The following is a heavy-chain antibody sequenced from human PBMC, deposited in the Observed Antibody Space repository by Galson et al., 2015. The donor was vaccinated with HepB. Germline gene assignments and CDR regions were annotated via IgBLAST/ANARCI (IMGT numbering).Heavy chain of an antibody. J-gene: IGHJ4*02. CDR1: GFTFSSYG. Sequence: SLRLSCAASGFTFSSYGMHWVRQAPGKGLEWVAVISYDGSNKYYADSVKGRFTISRDNSKNTLYLQMNSLRAEDTAVYYCAKDGGYCSGGSCLDYWGQGTLVTVSS. CDR3: AKDGGYCSGGSCLDY. D-gene: IGHD2-15*01. CDR2: ISYDGSNK. V-gene: IGHV3-30*18.